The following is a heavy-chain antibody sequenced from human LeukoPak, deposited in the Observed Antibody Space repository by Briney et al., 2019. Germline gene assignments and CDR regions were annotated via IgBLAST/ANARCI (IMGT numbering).Heavy chain of an antibody. V-gene: IGHV1-24*01. D-gene: IGHD6-13*01. Sequence: ASVKVSCKVSGYILTELSMHWVRQAPGKGLEWMGGFDPEDGETIYAQKFQGRVTMTEDTSTDTAYMELSSLRSEDTAVYYCATGVAAYYYFDYWGQGTLVTVSS. CDR3: ATGVAAYYYFDY. CDR1: GYILTELS. J-gene: IGHJ4*02. CDR2: FDPEDGET.